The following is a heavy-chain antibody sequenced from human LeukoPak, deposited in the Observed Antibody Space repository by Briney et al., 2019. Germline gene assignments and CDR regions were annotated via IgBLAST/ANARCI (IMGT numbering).Heavy chain of an antibody. CDR1: GGSISSNGYY. CDR2: IYYSGST. V-gene: IGHV4-39*01. J-gene: IGHJ4*02. D-gene: IGHD5-18*01. CDR3: GRHRGYSYGYLDY. Sequence: KTSETLSLTCTVSGGSISSNGYYWGWIRQPPGKGLEWIGSIYYSGSTYYIPSLKSRATISVDTSKNQISLELTSVTAADTAVYYCGRHRGYSYGYLDYWGQGTLVTVSS.